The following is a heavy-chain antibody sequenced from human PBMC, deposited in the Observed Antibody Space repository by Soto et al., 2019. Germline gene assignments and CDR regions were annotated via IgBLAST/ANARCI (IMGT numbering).Heavy chain of an antibody. V-gene: IGHV5-51*01. CDR2: IYPDDSDT. Sequence: GESLKISCQSSGSPFSTYWVAWVRQTPGKALGWMGLIYPDDSDTRYNPSFRGQVTISAEKSTSIVFLHWRSLKASDTATYYCASQRADASDGCFLCTMDVWGQGTTVTVSS. CDR1: GSPFSTYW. J-gene: IGHJ6*02. CDR3: ASQRADASDGCFLCTMDV. D-gene: IGHD2-2*01.